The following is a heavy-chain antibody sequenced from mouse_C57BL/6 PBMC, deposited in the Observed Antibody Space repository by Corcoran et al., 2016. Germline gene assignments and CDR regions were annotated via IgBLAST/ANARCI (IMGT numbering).Heavy chain of an antibody. J-gene: IGHJ3*01. CDR2: IIPNNGGT. CDR1: GYTFTDSY. V-gene: IGHV1-26*01. Sequence: VKLQQSGPELVQPGSSVKISCKASGYTFTDSYMNWVKQSHGKCLEWIGDIIPNNGGTSYNQKFKGKATLTVDKSSSTAYMELRSLTSEDSAVYYCASHSASLAYWGQGTLVAVSA. D-gene: IGHD3-1*01. CDR3: ASHSASLAY.